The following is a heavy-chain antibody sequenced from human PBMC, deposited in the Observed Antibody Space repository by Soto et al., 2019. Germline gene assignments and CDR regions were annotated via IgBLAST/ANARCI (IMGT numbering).Heavy chain of an antibody. J-gene: IGHJ4*02. CDR2: VSGSSGNT. Sequence: QLQLVQSGAEVKMPGASVKVSCKASGYTFTNYGISWVRQAPGQGLEWMGWVSGSSGNTIYAQRVQGRVTMTTDSSTTTAYMQLRSLSYDDTAVYYCARAPRIVTPATGIRDFDYWGQGALVTVSS. D-gene: IGHD6-13*01. CDR3: ARAPRIVTPATGIRDFDY. V-gene: IGHV1-18*01. CDR1: GYTFTNYG.